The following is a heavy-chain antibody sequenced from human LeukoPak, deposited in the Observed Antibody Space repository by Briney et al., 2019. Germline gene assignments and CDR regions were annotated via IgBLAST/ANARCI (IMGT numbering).Heavy chain of an antibody. D-gene: IGHD3-3*01. Sequence: ASVKVSCKASGYTFTSYYMHWVRQATGQGLEWMGWMNPNSGNTGYAQKFQGRVTMTRNTSISTAYMELSSLRSEDTAVYYCARDRGADYDFWSGYLAYYYYGMDVWGQGTTVTVSS. CDR3: ARDRGADYDFWSGYLAYYYYGMDV. CDR1: GYTFTSYY. J-gene: IGHJ6*02. CDR2: MNPNSGNT. V-gene: IGHV1-8*02.